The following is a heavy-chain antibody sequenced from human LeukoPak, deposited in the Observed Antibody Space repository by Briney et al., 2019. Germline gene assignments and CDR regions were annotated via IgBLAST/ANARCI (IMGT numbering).Heavy chain of an antibody. CDR1: GFTFSSYW. J-gene: IGHJ3*02. D-gene: IGHD3-16*02. Sequence: GGSLRLSCAASGFTFSSYWMHWVRQAPGKGLAWVSRINSDGSSTSYADSVKGRFTISRDNAKNTLYLQMNSLRAEDTAVYYCARTDYDYVWGSYRTNDAFDIWGQGTMVTVSS. CDR3: ARTDYDYVWGSYRTNDAFDI. V-gene: IGHV3-74*01. CDR2: INSDGSST.